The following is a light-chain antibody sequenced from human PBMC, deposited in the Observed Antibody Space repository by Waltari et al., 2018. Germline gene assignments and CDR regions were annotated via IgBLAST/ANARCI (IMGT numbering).Light chain of an antibody. J-gene: IGKJ3*01. V-gene: IGKV3-20*01. CDR3: QQFDYSAFT. Sequence: ETVLTQSPGTLSLSPGERATLSCRASQSIRNNYLAWDQQKPGQAPRLLIYDVSRSATGTPDRFSGSGSGTDFSLSISSLGPEDSAVYYCQQFDYSAFTFGPGTKVNIK. CDR2: DVS. CDR1: QSIRNNY.